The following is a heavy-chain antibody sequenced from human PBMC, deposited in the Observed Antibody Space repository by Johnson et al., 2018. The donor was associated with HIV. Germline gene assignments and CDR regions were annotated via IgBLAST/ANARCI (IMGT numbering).Heavy chain of an antibody. CDR3: ARRSGYAFDI. V-gene: IGHV3-33*08. D-gene: IGHD1-1*01. CDR1: GFTFSRFA. J-gene: IGHJ3*02. Sequence: QVQLVESGGDVVQPERSLRLSCATSGFTFSRFAMHWVRQAPGKGLEWVAFIRYDGSNKYYADSVKGRFTISRDNGKNSLSLQMNSLRVEDTAVYYCARRSGYAFDIWGQGTMVTVSS. CDR2: IRYDGSNK.